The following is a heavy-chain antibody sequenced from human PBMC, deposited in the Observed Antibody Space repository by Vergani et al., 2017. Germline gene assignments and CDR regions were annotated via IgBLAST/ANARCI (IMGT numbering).Heavy chain of an antibody. Sequence: QVQLVESGGGVVQPGRSLRLSCAASGFTFSSYGMHWVRQAPGKGLEWVAVISYDGSNRYYADSVKGRFTISRDNSKNTLYLQMNSLSAEDTAVYYCAKGTGAYSGSYYFDYWGKGTLVTVS. CDR1: GFTFSSYG. CDR2: ISYDGSNR. J-gene: IGHJ4*02. CDR3: AKGTGAYSGSYYFDY. D-gene: IGHD1-26*01. V-gene: IGHV3-30*18.